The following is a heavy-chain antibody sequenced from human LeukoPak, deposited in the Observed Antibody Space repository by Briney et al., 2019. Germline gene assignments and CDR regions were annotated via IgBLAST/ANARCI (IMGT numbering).Heavy chain of an antibody. V-gene: IGHV3-38-3*01. CDR1: GFTVSSNE. CDR3: AKDGSGSYDLYYFDY. Sequence: GGSLRLSCAASGFTVSSNEMSWVRQAPGKGLEWVSSISGGSTYYADSRKGRFTISRDNSKNTLYLQMNSLRAEDTAVYYCAKDGSGSYDLYYFDYWGQGTLVTVSS. CDR2: ISGGST. D-gene: IGHD3-10*01. J-gene: IGHJ4*02.